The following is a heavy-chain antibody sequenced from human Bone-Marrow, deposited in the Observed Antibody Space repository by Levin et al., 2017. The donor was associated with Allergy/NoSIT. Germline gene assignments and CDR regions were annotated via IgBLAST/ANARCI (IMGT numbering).Heavy chain of an antibody. CDR1: GFIFSTYW. CDR3: ARVRRGSSDGDF. J-gene: IGHJ4*02. Sequence: ASVKVSCEASGFIFSTYWMGWVRQAPGKGLECVANINLDGSDIYYVDSVKGRFTISRDNAKNSLYLQMNSLRGDDTAVYYCARVRRGSSDGDFWGQGTLVTVSS. V-gene: IGHV3-7*01. D-gene: IGHD6-6*01. CDR2: INLDGSDI.